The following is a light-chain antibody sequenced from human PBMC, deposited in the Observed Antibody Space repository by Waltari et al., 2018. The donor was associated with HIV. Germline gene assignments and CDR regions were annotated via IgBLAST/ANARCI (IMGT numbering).Light chain of an antibody. CDR2: SNN. CDR1: SSTIGSNT. Sequence: QSVLTQPPSASGTPGQRVTISCSGCSSTIGSNTVNWYQQLPGTAPKLFIYSNNQRPSGVPDRFSGSKSGTSASLAISGLQSEDEADYYCAAWDDSLNGVVFGGGTKLTVL. V-gene: IGLV1-44*01. J-gene: IGLJ2*01. CDR3: AAWDDSLNGVV.